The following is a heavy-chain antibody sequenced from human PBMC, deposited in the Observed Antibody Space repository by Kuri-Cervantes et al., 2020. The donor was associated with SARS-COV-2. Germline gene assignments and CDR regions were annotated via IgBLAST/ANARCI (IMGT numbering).Heavy chain of an antibody. D-gene: IGHD6-13*01. J-gene: IGHJ6*02. CDR3: AREGQQQLVPGRYYYYYYGMDV. CDR1: GFTFNNYA. CDR2: TSFDGSNK. Sequence: GESLKISCATSGFTFNNYAMHWVRQTPGEGLEWVAITSFDGSNKYYADSVKGRFTISRDNSKNTLYLQMNSLRAEDTAVYYCAREGQQQLVPGRYYYYYYGMDVWGQGTTVTVSS. V-gene: IGHV3-30-3*01.